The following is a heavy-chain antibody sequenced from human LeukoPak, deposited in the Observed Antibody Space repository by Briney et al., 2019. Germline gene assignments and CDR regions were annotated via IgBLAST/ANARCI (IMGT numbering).Heavy chain of an antibody. CDR3: AREGGEVGATNFDY. J-gene: IGHJ4*01. V-gene: IGHV3-23*01. Sequence: PGGSLRLYCAASGFTFSSYAMSWVRQAPGKGLEWVSAISGSGGNTYYADSVKGRFTFSRDNSKNTLYLQMNSLRAEDTAVYYCAREGGEVGATNFDYWGQGTLVTVSS. CDR2: ISGSGGNT. CDR1: GFTFSSYA. D-gene: IGHD1-26*01.